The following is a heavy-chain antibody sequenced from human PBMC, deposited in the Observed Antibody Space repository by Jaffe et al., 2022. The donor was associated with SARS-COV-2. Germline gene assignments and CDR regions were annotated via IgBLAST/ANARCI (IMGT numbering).Heavy chain of an antibody. J-gene: IGHJ1*01. Sequence: QVQLVQSGAEVKKPGSSVKVSCKASGGTFSSYTISWVRQAPGQGLEWMGRIIPILGIANYAQKFQGRVTITADKSTSTAYMELSSLRSEDTAVYYCARGGIWYDSSGYAGAEYFQHWGQGTLVTVSS. D-gene: IGHD3-22*01. CDR3: ARGGIWYDSSGYAGAEYFQH. CDR1: GGTFSSYT. V-gene: IGHV1-69*02. CDR2: IIPILGIA.